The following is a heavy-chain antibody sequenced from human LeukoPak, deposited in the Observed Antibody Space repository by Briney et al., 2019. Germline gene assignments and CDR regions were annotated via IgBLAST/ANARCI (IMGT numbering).Heavy chain of an antibody. D-gene: IGHD3-10*01. Sequence: GGSLRLSCAASGFTFSGFSMSWVRQSPTKGLEWVANIKQDGSERYYVDSVKGRFTISRDNAKNSLSLQMNNLRVEDTAVYYCARAGSHWHYVYWGQGSVVTVSS. J-gene: IGHJ4*02. CDR2: IKQDGSER. CDR1: GFTFSGFS. V-gene: IGHV3-7*01. CDR3: ARAGSHWHYVY.